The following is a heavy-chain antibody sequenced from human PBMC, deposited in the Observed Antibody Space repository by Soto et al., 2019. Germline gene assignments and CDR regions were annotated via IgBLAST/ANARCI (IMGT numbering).Heavy chain of an antibody. CDR3: ATIIIPAATNFY. D-gene: IGHD2-2*01. CDR1: GITFTAYA. J-gene: IGHJ4*02. V-gene: IGHV3-23*01. Sequence: EVQLLESGGGLVQPGGSLRLSCAASGITFTAYAMSWVRQAPGKGLEWVSSISGSGGSTYYADSVKGRLTISRDNSKNTLYLQMNSQRAEDTAVYYCATIIIPAATNFYWGQGTLVTVSS. CDR2: ISGSGGST.